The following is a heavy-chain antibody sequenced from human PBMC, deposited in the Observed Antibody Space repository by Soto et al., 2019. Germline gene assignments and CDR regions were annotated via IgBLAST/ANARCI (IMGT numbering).Heavy chain of an antibody. CDR2: IDYTGHT. CDR1: GGTINTYF. J-gene: IGHJ4*02. D-gene: IGHD1-26*01. Sequence: SETLSLTCTVSGGTINTYFWNWIRQPPGKGLQWIGHIDYTGHTIYNPSLKSRVSMSLDTSNNQFSLRLSSVTAADTAVYYCTRAPVSGSYCFDFWGQGTPVTVSS. V-gene: IGHV4-59*01. CDR3: TRAPVSGSYCFDF.